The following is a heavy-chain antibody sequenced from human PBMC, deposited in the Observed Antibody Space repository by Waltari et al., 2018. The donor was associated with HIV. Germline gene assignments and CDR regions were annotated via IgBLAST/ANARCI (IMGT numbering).Heavy chain of an antibody. J-gene: IGHJ4*02. Sequence: QVQLQQWGAGLLKPSETLSLTCAVYGGSFSGYYWSWIRQPPGKGLEWIGEINHSGSTNYNPSLKSRVTISVDTSKNQFSLKLSSVTAADTAVYYCARDGSGWYNDYWGQGTLVTVSS. CDR3: ARDGSGWYNDY. CDR1: GGSFSGYY. V-gene: IGHV4-34*01. D-gene: IGHD6-19*01. CDR2: INHSGST.